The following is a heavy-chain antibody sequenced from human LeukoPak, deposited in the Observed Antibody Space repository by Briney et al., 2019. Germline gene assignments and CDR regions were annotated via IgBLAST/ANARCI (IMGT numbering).Heavy chain of an antibody. D-gene: IGHD3-10*01. Sequence: GGSLRLSCAASEFTFNTYAMSWVRQAPGKGLEWVSHISVSGGSTYYADSVKGRYTISRDNSKNTLFLQVNSLRAEDTAVYYCARGEGSGSFYRKYFDLWGRGTMIT. CDR1: EFTFNTYA. J-gene: IGHJ2*01. V-gene: IGHV3-23*01. CDR3: ARGEGSGSFYRKYFDL. CDR2: ISVSGGST.